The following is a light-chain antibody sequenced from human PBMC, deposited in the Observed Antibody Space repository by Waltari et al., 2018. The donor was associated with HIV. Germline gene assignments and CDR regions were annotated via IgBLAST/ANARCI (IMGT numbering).Light chain of an antibody. Sequence: EIVLTQSPATLSSSPGQKVILSCRASESVGTYLAWYQHKRGQAPRLLIYDASNRAIGTPPRFSGVCAWTDFTLTSRGLETEDFAVYYCQQRRNWPRVTFGPGTTV. CDR3: QQRRNWPRVT. CDR2: DAS. V-gene: IGKV3-11*01. CDR1: ESVGTY. J-gene: IGKJ3*01.